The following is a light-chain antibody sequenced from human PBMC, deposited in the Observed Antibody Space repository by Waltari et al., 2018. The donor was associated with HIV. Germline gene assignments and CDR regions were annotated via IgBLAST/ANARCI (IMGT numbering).Light chain of an antibody. Sequence: QSALTQPASVSGSPGQSITISCTGTSSDVGGSNYVSWYQQHPGKAPKLMIYDVSKRPSGVSNRFSGSKSGNTASLTISGLQAEDEAYYYCCSYAGSSTWVFGGGTKLTVL. CDR3: CSYAGSSTWV. V-gene: IGLV2-23*02. CDR2: DVS. J-gene: IGLJ3*02. CDR1: SSDVGGSNY.